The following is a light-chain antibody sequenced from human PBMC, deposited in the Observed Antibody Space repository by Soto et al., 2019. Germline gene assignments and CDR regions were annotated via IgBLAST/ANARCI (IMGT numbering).Light chain of an antibody. CDR3: SSFTTSYFYV. J-gene: IGLJ1*01. CDR2: GVT. V-gene: IGLV2-14*01. Sequence: QSALTQPASVSGSPGQSITISCTGSGGDIGAYNYVSWYQQHPGKAPKLLIHGVTRRPSGVSSRFSASKSAYTASLTISGLQAEDEANYYCSSFTTSYFYVFGPGTKLTVL. CDR1: GGDIGAYNY.